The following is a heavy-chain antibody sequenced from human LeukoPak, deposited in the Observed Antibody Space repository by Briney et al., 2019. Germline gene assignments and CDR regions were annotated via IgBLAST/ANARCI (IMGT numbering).Heavy chain of an antibody. J-gene: IGHJ5*02. CDR1: GFTFSNYW. V-gene: IGHV3-7*01. Sequence: GGSLRLSCAASGFTFSNYWMGWVRQAPGKGLEWVANIEQDGSEIYYVDSVKGRFTISRDTAKDSLYLQMNSLRAEDTAVYYCARDRGHNGYDLYDPWGQGTLVTVSS. CDR3: ARDRGHNGYDLYDP. D-gene: IGHD5-12*01. CDR2: IEQDGSEI.